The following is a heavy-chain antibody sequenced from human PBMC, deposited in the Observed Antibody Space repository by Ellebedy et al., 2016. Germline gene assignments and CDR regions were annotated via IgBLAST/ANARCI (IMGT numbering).Heavy chain of an antibody. V-gene: IGHV3-23*01. CDR2: ISAYGDNT. J-gene: IGHJ3*02. Sequence: GESLKISXAASGFAFSRYPMNWVRQAPGKELEWVSGISAYGDNTYYADSVKGRFTISRDNSKNTLSLQMNSLRVEDTATFYCVKDPYAFGGIIVTPDAFDMWGQGTVVTVSS. CDR1: GFAFSRYP. D-gene: IGHD3-16*02. CDR3: VKDPYAFGGIIVTPDAFDM.